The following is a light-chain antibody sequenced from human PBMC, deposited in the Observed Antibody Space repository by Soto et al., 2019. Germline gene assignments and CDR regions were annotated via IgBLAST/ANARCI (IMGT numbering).Light chain of an antibody. J-gene: IGKJ3*01. CDR2: EAS. V-gene: IGKV1-5*03. CDR3: QQSYSTPRT. CDR1: QNISSW. Sequence: DIHMTQSPSTLSASVGDRVTITCRASQNISSWLAWYQQKPGKAPKLLIYEASSLERGVPARFGGSGSGTDFTLTISSLQPEDFATYYCQQSYSTPRTFGPGTKVDIK.